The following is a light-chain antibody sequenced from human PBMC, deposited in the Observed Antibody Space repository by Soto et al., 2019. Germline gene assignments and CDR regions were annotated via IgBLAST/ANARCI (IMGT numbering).Light chain of an antibody. CDR1: SSDIGGYNF. V-gene: IGLV2-8*01. Sequence: QSALTQPPSASGSPGQSVTITCTGTSSDIGGYNFVSWYQHHPDKAPKLMIYEITKRPSGVPARFSGSKSDNTASLTVSGLQAEDEADYYCSSYAGSNIYVFGTGTKLTVL. CDR2: EIT. J-gene: IGLJ1*01. CDR3: SSYAGSNIYV.